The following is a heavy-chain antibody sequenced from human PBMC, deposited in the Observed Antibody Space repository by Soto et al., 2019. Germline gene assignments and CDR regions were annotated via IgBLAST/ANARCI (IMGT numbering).Heavy chain of an antibody. V-gene: IGHV1-24*01. CDR3: ATAGYSSAWGYYYMDV. J-gene: IGHJ6*03. CDR2: FDPEDGET. Sequence: ASVKVSCKVSGYTLTELSMHWVRQAPGKGLEWMGGFDPEDGETIYAQKFQGRVTMTEDTSTDTAYMELSSLRSEDTAVYYCATAGYSSAWGYYYMDVWGQGTTVTVAS. D-gene: IGHD6-19*01. CDR1: GYTLTELS.